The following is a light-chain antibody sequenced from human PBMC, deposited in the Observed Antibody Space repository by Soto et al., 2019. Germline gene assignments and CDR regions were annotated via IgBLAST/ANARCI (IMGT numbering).Light chain of an antibody. Sequence: EIVLTQSPATLSLSPGERATLSCRASQSVSSYLAWYQQKPGQAPRLLIYGASSRATGIPARFSGSGSGTDFTLTISSLQPEDVATYYCQKYNSAPLTFGGGTKVDIK. V-gene: IGKV3-11*01. CDR2: GAS. CDR1: QSVSSY. J-gene: IGKJ4*01. CDR3: QKYNSAPLT.